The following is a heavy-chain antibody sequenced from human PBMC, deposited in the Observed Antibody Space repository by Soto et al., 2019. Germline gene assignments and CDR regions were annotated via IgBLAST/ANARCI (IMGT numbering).Heavy chain of an antibody. CDR1: GGSISSYY. CDR2: IYYSGST. V-gene: IGHV4-59*01. CDR3: ARVYGSGSYQNRNYYYYMDV. D-gene: IGHD3-10*01. Sequence: SETLSLTCTVSGGSISSYYWSWIRQPPGKGLEWIGYIYYSGSTNYNPSLKSRVTISVDTSKNQFSLKLSSVTAADTAVYYCARVYGSGSYQNRNYYYYMDVWGKGTTVTVSS. J-gene: IGHJ6*03.